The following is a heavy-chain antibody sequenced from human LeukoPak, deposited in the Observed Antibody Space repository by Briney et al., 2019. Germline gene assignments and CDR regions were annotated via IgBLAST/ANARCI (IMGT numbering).Heavy chain of an antibody. D-gene: IGHD5-24*01. V-gene: IGHV4-34*01. CDR1: GGSFSGYY. CDR2: INHSGST. Sequence: PSETLSLTCAVYGGSFSGYYWSWIRQPPGRGLEWIGEINHSGSTNYNPSLKSRVTISVDTSKNQFSLKLSSVTAADTAVYYCATKVEMATIGFDYYYGMDVWGQGTTVTVSS. CDR3: ATKVEMATIGFDYYYGMDV. J-gene: IGHJ6*02.